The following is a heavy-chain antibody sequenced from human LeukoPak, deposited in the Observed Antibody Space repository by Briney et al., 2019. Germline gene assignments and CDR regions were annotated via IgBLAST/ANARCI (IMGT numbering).Heavy chain of an antibody. Sequence: RPGGSLRLSCAASAFTFSSYAMSWDRQAPGKGLEWVSAISGSGGSTYYADSVKGRFTISRDNSKNTLYLQMNSLRAEDTAVYYCARGPHSYTSRYFDKPSDHWGQGTLVIVSS. D-gene: IGHD3-9*01. V-gene: IGHV3-23*01. J-gene: IGHJ4*02. CDR2: ISGSGGST. CDR1: AFTFSSYA. CDR3: ARGPHSYTSRYFDKPSDH.